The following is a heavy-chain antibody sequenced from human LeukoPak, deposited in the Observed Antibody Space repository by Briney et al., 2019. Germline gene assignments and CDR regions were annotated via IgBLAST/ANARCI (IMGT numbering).Heavy chain of an antibody. V-gene: IGHV1-46*01. Sequence: ASVKVSCKASGYTFTSYYMHWVRQAPGQGLEWMGIINPSGGSTSYAQKFQDRVTMTRDTSTSTVYMELSSLRSEDTAVYYCARGVYDVGSGSYYDYWGQGALVTVSS. CDR2: INPSGGST. CDR1: GYTFTSYY. J-gene: IGHJ4*02. D-gene: IGHD3-10*01. CDR3: ARGVYDVGSGSYYDY.